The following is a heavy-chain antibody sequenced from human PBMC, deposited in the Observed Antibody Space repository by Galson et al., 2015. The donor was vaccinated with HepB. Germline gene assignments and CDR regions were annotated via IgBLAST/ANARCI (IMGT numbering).Heavy chain of an antibody. Sequence: SLRLSCAASGFTFSSYGMHWVRQAPGKGLEWVAFIRYDGSNKYYADSVKGRFTISRDNSKNTLYLQMNSLRAEDTAIFYCAKDPGSYCGGDCSNYFDYWGQGTLVTVSS. V-gene: IGHV3-30*02. CDR3: AKDPGSYCGGDCSNYFDY. J-gene: IGHJ4*02. D-gene: IGHD2-21*02. CDR2: IRYDGSNK. CDR1: GFTFSSYG.